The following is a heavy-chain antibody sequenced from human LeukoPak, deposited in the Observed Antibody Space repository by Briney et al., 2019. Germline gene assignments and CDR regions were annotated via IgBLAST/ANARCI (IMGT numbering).Heavy chain of an antibody. CDR1: GYSFTSYW. J-gene: IGHJ4*02. V-gene: IGHV5-51*01. CDR2: IYPGDSDT. D-gene: IGHD5-12*01. Sequence: GESLKISCKGSGYSFTSYWIGWVRQMPGKGLEWMGIIYPGDSDTRYSPSFQGQVTISADKSISTAYLQWSSLKASDTAMYYCAITEDLGYSGYGWYFDYWGQGTLVTVSS. CDR3: AITEDLGYSGYGWYFDY.